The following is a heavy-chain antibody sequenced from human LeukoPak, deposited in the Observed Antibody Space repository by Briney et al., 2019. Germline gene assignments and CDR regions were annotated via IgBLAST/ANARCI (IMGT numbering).Heavy chain of an antibody. J-gene: IGHJ4*02. D-gene: IGHD2-15*01. V-gene: IGHV3-43*02. Sequence: PGESLRLSCAASGFTFDDYAIHWVRQAPGKGLEWVSLISGDGGNTYYADSVKGRFTLSRDNSKNSLYLQMNSLRSEDTAFYYCAKDKALGYCSAGSCLYLDYWGQGTLVTVSS. CDR3: AKDKALGYCSAGSCLYLDY. CDR1: GFTFDDYA. CDR2: ISGDGGNT.